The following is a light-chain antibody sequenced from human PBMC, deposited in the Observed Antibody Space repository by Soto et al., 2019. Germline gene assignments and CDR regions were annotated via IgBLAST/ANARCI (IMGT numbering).Light chain of an antibody. CDR2: GAS. CDR3: QQCGNWPLT. J-gene: IGKJ4*01. CDR1: QSVSNNY. V-gene: IGKV3-20*01. Sequence: EIVLSQSPGTLSLSPGERATLSCRASQSVSNNYLAWYQQKPGQAPRLLIYGASSRATGIPDRFSGSGSGTDFTLTISSLEPEDFAVYYCQQCGNWPLTFGGGTKVDI.